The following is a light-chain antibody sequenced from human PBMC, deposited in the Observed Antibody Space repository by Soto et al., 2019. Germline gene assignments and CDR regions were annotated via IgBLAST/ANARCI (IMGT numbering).Light chain of an antibody. CDR3: QAWDSSTADVV. Sequence: SYELTQPPSVSVSSGQTASIPCSGAKLGVKYACWYQQKPGQSPVLVIYQDSKRPSGIPERFSGSNSGNTATLTISGTQAMDEADYYCQAWDSSTADVVFGGGTKLTVI. CDR2: QDS. CDR1: KLGVKY. J-gene: IGLJ2*01. V-gene: IGLV3-1*01.